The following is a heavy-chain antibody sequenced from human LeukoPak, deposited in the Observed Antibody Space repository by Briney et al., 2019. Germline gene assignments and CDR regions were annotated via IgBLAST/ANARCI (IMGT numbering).Heavy chain of an antibody. J-gene: IGHJ4*02. D-gene: IGHD1-26*01. Sequence: GGSLRLSCAASGFTFSSYVMSWVRQAPGKGLEWVSAISGSGGSISYADSVKGRFTISRDNSKNTLYLQMNSLRADDTAVYYCAREGIVDTRSLDYWGQGTLVTVSS. CDR3: AREGIVDTRSLDY. V-gene: IGHV3-23*01. CDR2: ISGSGGSI. CDR1: GFTFSSYV.